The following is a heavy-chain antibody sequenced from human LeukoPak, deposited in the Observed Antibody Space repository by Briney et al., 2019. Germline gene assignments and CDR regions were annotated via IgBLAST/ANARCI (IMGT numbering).Heavy chain of an antibody. V-gene: IGHV4-39*07. Sequence: SETLSLTCTVSGGSISSSSYYWGWIRQPPGKGLEWIGSIYYSGSTYYNPSLKSRVTISVDTSKNQFSLKLSSVTAADTAVYYCAVSGYHDYWGQGTLVTVSS. J-gene: IGHJ4*02. CDR1: GGSISSSSYY. D-gene: IGHD3-22*01. CDR2: IYYSGST. CDR3: AVSGYHDY.